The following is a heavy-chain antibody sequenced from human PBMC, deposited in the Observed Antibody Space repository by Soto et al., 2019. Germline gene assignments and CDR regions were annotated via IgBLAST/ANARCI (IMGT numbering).Heavy chain of an antibody. CDR3: AKKVNSGSGSQYFDY. CDR1: GFTFSSYS. J-gene: IGHJ4*02. V-gene: IGHV3-23*01. CDR2: FRGSGDDGTT. D-gene: IGHD3-10*01. Sequence: PGGSLRLSCAASGFTFSSYSMSWVRQAPGKGLEWVSGFRGSGDDGTTYYADSVKGRFTISRDNSKNMLFPQMNSLRAEDTAIYYCAKKVNSGSGSQYFDYWGQGTLVTVCS.